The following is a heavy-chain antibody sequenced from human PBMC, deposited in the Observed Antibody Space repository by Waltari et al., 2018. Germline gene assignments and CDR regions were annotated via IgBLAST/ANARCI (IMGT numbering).Heavy chain of an antibody. CDR1: GFTVGNNF. V-gene: IGHV3-53*01. CDR3: AKVDNVGLNNY. CDR2: IYSGGSK. J-gene: IGHJ4*02. Sequence: EVQLVESGGDLIQPGGSLRLSCAASGFTVGNNFMGWVRQAPGKGLEWVSVIYSGGSKNYLDSVRGRFTISRDSSKNTLYLQMNSLRAEDTAVYYCAKVDNVGLNNYWGQGTLVTVSS. D-gene: IGHD1-1*01.